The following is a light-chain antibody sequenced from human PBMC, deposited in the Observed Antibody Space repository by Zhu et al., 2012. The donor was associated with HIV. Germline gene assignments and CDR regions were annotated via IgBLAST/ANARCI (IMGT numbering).Light chain of an antibody. CDR1: QTVDKNY. V-gene: IGKV3-20*01. CDR2: GAS. J-gene: IGKJ4*01. CDR3: QQYGRSPLT. Sequence: EIVLTQSPGTLSLSPGERATLSCRASQTVDKNYVAWYQKKIGQPPRILIYGASTRATGIPDRLSGGGSGADFSLTISRLEPEDFAVYYCQQYGRSPLTFGGGTRVEIK.